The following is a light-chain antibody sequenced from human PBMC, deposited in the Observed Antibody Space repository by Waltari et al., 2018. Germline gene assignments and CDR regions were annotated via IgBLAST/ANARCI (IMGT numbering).Light chain of an antibody. CDR3: CSFSSSHTWV. V-gene: IGLV2-14*03. Sequence: QSAPTQPPSVSGSPGQSVTISCTATSSDVGDSKFVSWYQQHPGKAPKLMIYGVTNRPSGVSDRCSGSKSGNTASLTISGLQAEDEADYYCCSFSSSHTWVFGGGTRLTVL. J-gene: IGLJ3*02. CDR2: GVT. CDR1: SSDVGDSKF.